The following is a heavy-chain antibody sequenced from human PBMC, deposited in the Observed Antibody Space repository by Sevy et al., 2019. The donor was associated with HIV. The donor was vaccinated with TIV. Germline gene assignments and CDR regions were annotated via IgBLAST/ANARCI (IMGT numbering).Heavy chain of an antibody. D-gene: IGHD6-19*01. CDR3: ARVGGNGWYYFDY. CDR1: GGTFSSYG. J-gene: IGHJ4*02. Sequence: ASVKVSCKASGGTFSSYGISWVRQAPGQGLEWMGGIIPSLGTVNYAQKFQGRVTITADESTKTAYRDLSSLRSEETAVYYCARVGGNGWYYFDYWGQETLVTVSS. V-gene: IGHV1-69*13. CDR2: IIPSLGTV.